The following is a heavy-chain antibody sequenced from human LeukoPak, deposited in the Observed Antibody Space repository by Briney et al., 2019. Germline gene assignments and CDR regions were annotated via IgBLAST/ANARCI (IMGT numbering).Heavy chain of an antibody. D-gene: IGHD2/OR15-2a*01. J-gene: IGHJ4*02. CDR3: ASLSRGDYVDY. V-gene: IGHV3-53*01. CDR1: GFTFSSYE. CDR2: IYSGGST. Sequence: PXGSLXLXCAASGFTFSSYEMNWVRQAPGKGLEWVSVIYSGGSTYYADSVKGRFTISRDNSKNTLYLQMNSLRAEGTAVYYCASLSRGDYVDYWGQGTLVTVSS.